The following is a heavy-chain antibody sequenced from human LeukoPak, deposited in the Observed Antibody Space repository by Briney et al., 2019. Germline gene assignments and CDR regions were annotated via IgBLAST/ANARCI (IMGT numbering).Heavy chain of an antibody. Sequence: ESLRLSCAASGFTFSSYSMNWVRQAPGKGLEWVSSISTSSSYIYYAGSVKGRFTISRDNARNSLYLQMNSLRAEDTAVYYCARGYCSGRSCYSEYYYYYGMDVWGQGTTVTVSS. CDR1: GFTFSSYS. CDR2: ISTSSSYI. V-gene: IGHV3-21*01. CDR3: ARGYCSGRSCYSEYYYYYGMDV. D-gene: IGHD2-15*01. J-gene: IGHJ6*02.